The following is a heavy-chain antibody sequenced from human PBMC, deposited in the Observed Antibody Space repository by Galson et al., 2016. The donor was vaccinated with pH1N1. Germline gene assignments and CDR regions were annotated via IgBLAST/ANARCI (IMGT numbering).Heavy chain of an antibody. CDR3: ARQEFSDY. CDR1: ENSFTTDW. V-gene: IGHV5-51*01. D-gene: IGHD2/OR15-2a*01. CDR2: IYAGGSDT. Sequence: QSGAEVKKPGESLKISCKASENSFTTDWTGWVRQMPGKGLEWMGSIYAGGSDTRYSPSFQGLVTISVDTSIRTAYLQWSSLKASDTAMYYCARQEFSDYWGQGTLVIVSS. J-gene: IGHJ4*02.